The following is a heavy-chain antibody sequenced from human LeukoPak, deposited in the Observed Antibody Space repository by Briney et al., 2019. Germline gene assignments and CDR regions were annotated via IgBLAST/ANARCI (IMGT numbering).Heavy chain of an antibody. Sequence: RGSLRLSCVAAGFTFSSYSMNWVRPAPGKGLEWVSSISSSSSYIYYADSVKGRFTISRDNAKNSLYLQMNSLRAEDPAVYYCASRGVAVAGTRSIDYWGQGTLVTVPS. CDR3: ASRGVAVAGTRSIDY. CDR1: GFTFSSYS. CDR2: ISSSSSYI. V-gene: IGHV3-21*01. J-gene: IGHJ4*02. D-gene: IGHD6-19*01.